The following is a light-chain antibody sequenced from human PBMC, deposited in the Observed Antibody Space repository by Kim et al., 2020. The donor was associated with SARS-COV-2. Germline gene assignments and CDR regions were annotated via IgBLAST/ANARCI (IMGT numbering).Light chain of an antibody. J-gene: IGKJ1*01. CDR1: QISISN. CDR2: GAF. Sequence: SRGERAPLSCRARQISISNLAWYQKKPGQAPRLLIYGAFTRATGIPARFSGSGSGTEFTLTISCLQSEDFAVYYSQQYNNWPPWTFGQGTKVEIK. V-gene: IGKV3-15*01. CDR3: QQYNNWPPWT.